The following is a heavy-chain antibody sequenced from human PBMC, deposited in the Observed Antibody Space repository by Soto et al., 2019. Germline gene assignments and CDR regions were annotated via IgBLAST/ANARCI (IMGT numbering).Heavy chain of an antibody. CDR1: GFTFSSYA. D-gene: IGHD3-22*01. CDR2: ISAGGGGT. CDR3: AKDPIPYYYDSSGYTQLYYFDY. Sequence: GGSLRLSCAASGFTFSSYAMSWVRQAPGKGLEWVSSISAGGGGTYYADSVKGRFTISRDNSKNTLYLQMNSLRAEDTAVYYCAKDPIPYYYDSSGYTQLYYFDYWGQGTLVTVSS. J-gene: IGHJ4*02. V-gene: IGHV3-23*01.